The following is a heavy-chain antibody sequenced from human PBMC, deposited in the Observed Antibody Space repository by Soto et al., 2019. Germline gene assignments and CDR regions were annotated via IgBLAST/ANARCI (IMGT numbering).Heavy chain of an antibody. Sequence: QVQLVQSGAEVKKPGASVKVSCKASGYTFANYHMHWVRQAPGQGLEWMGIINPSGGTTTYAEKFQGRVTITRGTATNPVLMGVKRPGIWGTGRYYCATVKTVMFTGVQYYFDYWGQGTLVTVSS. V-gene: IGHV1-46*01. J-gene: IGHJ4*02. D-gene: IGHD3-16*01. CDR1: GYTFANYH. CDR2: INPSGGTT. CDR3: ATVKTVMFTGVQYYFDY.